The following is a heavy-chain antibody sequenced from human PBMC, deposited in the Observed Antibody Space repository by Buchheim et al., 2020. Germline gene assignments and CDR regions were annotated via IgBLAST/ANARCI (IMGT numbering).Heavy chain of an antibody. V-gene: IGHV5-51*01. Sequence: EVQLVQSGAEVKKPGESLKISCKASGYRFTNYYIGWVRQMPGKGLEWMGSTYPADSDTRYSPSFQGQVTTSAEKSITTAYPQWSSLEASDTAMYYCVKSLGDCTSSTCRFFDSWGQGTL. D-gene: IGHD2/OR15-2a*01. J-gene: IGHJ4*02. CDR1: GYRFTNYY. CDR3: VKSLGDCTSSTCRFFDS. CDR2: TYPADSDT.